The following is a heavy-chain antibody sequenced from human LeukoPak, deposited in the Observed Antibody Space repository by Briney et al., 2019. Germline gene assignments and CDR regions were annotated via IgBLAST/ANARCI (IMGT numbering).Heavy chain of an antibody. D-gene: IGHD1-26*01. V-gene: IGHV4-30-2*01. Sequence: KPSETLSLTCAVSGGSISSGGYPWSWIRQPPGKGLEWIGYIYHSGTTYYNPSLKSRVTISIDRSENQFSLKLSSVTAADTAVYYCARVARWGYYFDYWGQGTLVTVSS. CDR1: GGSISSGGYP. CDR3: ARVARWGYYFDY. J-gene: IGHJ4*02. CDR2: IYHSGTT.